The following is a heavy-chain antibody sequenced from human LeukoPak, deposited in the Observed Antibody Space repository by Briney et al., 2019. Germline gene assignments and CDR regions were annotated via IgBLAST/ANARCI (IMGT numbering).Heavy chain of an antibody. CDR1: GSTFSSYG. CDR3: ARDPYSSGVNWFDP. V-gene: IGHV3-33*01. Sequence: GRSLRLSCAASGSTFSSYGMHWVRQAPGKGLEWVAVIWYDGSNKYYADSVKGRFTISRDNSKNTLYLQMNSLRAEDTAVYYCARDPYSSGVNWFDPWGQGTLVTVSS. J-gene: IGHJ5*02. D-gene: IGHD6-25*01. CDR2: IWYDGSNK.